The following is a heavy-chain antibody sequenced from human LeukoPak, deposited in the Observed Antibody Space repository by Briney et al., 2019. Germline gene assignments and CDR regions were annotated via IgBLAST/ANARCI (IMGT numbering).Heavy chain of an antibody. CDR3: ARDNRRGYGDYGNFDY. V-gene: IGHV1-18*01. J-gene: IGHJ4*02. CDR2: ISAYNGNT. CDR1: GYTFTNYG. Sequence: ASVTVSCKASGYTFTNYGISWVRQAPGQGVEGMGWISAYNGNTNYAQKLQGRVTMTTDTSTSTAYTELRSLRSDDTAVYYCARDNRRGYGDYGNFDYWGQGTLVTVSS. D-gene: IGHD4-17*01.